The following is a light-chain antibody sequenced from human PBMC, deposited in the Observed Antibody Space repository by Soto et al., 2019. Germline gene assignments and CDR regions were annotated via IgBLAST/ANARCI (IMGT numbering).Light chain of an antibody. CDR3: QLYGSSFT. CDR1: QSVSSSY. V-gene: IGKV3-20*01. Sequence: EIVLTQSPGTLSLSPGERATLSCRASQSVSSSYLAWYQQKPGQAPRLLIYGASSRATGIPDRFSGSGSGTDFTLTISILEPEDFAVYYCQLYGSSFTFGPGTKVDIK. CDR2: GAS. J-gene: IGKJ3*01.